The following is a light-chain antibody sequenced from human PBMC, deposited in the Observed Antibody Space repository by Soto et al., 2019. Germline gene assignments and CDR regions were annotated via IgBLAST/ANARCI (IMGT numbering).Light chain of an antibody. Sequence: CALTQPASVSGSPGQSITISCTGTSSDVGLYNLVSWYQQLPGKAPKLIIYEVNERPSGISDRFSGSKSGNTASLTISGLQDADEADYYCCSYVGSSILMFGGGTKVTVL. V-gene: IGLV2-23*02. CDR3: CSYVGSSILM. CDR1: SSDVGLYNL. J-gene: IGLJ3*02. CDR2: EVN.